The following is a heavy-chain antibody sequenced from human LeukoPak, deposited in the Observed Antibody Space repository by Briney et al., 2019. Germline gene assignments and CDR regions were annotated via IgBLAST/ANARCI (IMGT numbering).Heavy chain of an antibody. V-gene: IGHV4-59*08. CDR3: ASLYYDILTGDAFDI. D-gene: IGHD3-9*01. CDR2: IYYSGST. Sequence: PSQTLSLTCTVSGGSISSYYWSWIRQPPGKGLEWIGYIYYSGSTNYNPSLKSRVTISVDTSKNQFSLKLSSVTAADTAVYYCASLYYDILTGDAFDIWGQGTMVTVSS. J-gene: IGHJ3*02. CDR1: GGSISSYY.